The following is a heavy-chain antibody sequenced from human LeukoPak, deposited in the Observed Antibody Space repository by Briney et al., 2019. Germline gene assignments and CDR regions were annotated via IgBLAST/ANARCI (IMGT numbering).Heavy chain of an antibody. CDR3: AKDMGRIMITFGGPDY. J-gene: IGHJ4*02. D-gene: IGHD3-16*01. CDR2: ISCSGGST. CDR1: GFTFSSYA. Sequence: GGSLRLSCAASGFTFSSYAMSWVRQAPGKGLEWVSVISCSGGSTYYADSVKGRFTISRDNSKNTLYLRMNSMRAEDTAVYYCAKDMGRIMITFGGPDYWGQGTLVTVSS. V-gene: IGHV3-23*01.